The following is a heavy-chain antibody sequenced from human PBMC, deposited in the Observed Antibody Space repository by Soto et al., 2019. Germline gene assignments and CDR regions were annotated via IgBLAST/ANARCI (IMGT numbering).Heavy chain of an antibody. CDR2: IYPGDSET. Sequence: PGESLKISCKGSGYNFTTFWIGWVRQVPGKGLEWMGIIYPGDSETKYSPDFEGQVTISADRSTNTAYLQWRSLRASDTAMYYCARLGFPGAIYFDSWGLGTLVTV. CDR3: ARLGFPGAIYFDS. V-gene: IGHV5-51*01. CDR1: GYNFTTFW. J-gene: IGHJ4*02.